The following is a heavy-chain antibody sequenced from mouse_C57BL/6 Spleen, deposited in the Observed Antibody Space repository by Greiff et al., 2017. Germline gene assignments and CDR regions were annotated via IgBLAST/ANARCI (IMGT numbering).Heavy chain of an antibody. CDR2: INPNNGGT. V-gene: IGHV1-26*01. CDR1: GYTFTDYY. CDR3: ARELGYAMDY. Sequence: VQLKQSGPELVKPGASVKISCKASGYTFTDYYMNWVKQSHGKSLDWIGDINPNNGGTSYNQQFKGKATLTVDKSSSTAYMELRSLTSEDSAVYYCARELGYAMDYWGQGTSVTVSS. D-gene: IGHD4-1*01. J-gene: IGHJ4*01.